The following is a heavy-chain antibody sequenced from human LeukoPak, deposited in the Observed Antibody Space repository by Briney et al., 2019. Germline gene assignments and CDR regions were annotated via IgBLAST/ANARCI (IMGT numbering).Heavy chain of an antibody. J-gene: IGHJ3*02. V-gene: IGHV4-4*07. CDR3: ARERLRGIGAFDI. Sequence: PSETLSLTCTVSGGSISSYYWSWIRQPAGKGLEWMGRIYTSGSTNYNPSLKSRVTMSVDTSKHQFSLKLSSVTAADTAVYYCARERLRGIGAFDIWGQGTMVTVSS. CDR2: IYTSGST. CDR1: GGSISSYY. D-gene: IGHD6-25*01.